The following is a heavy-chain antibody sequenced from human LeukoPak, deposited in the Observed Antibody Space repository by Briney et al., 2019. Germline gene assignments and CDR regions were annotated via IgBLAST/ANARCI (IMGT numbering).Heavy chain of an antibody. J-gene: IGHJ5*02. CDR1: GFTFSSYA. Sequence: GGSLRLSCAASGFTFSSYAMSWVRQAPGKGLEWVSAISGSGGSTYYADSVKGRFTISRDNAKNSLYLQMNSLRAEDTAVYYCARAPPGGYDWFDPWGQGTLVTVSS. CDR3: ARAPPGGYDWFDP. CDR2: ISGSGGST. D-gene: IGHD5-12*01. V-gene: IGHV3-23*01.